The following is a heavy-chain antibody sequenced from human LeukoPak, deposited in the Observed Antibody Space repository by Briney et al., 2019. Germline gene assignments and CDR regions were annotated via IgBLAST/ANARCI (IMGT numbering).Heavy chain of an antibody. V-gene: IGHV3-21*01. CDR1: GFTFSSYS. CDR3: ARDHIVATSYCFDY. CDR2: ISSSSSYI. Sequence: GGSLRLSCAASGFTFSSYSMNWVRQAPGKGLEWVSSISSSSSYIYYADSVKGRFTISRDNAKNSLYLQMNSLRAEDTAVYYCARDHIVATSYCFDYWGQGTLVTVSS. J-gene: IGHJ4*02. D-gene: IGHD5-12*01.